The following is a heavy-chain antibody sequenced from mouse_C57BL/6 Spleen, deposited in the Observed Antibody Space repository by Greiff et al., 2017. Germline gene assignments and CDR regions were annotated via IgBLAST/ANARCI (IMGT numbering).Heavy chain of an antibody. CDR2: IYPGNSDT. J-gene: IGHJ2*01. Sequence: EVQLQQSGTVLARPGASVKMSCKTSGYTFTSYWMHWVKQRPGQGLEWIGAIYPGNSDTSYNQKLKGKAKLTAVTSASTAYMELSSLTNENSAIYYCTRSPYYGSSSDYFDYWGQGTTLTVSS. D-gene: IGHD1-1*01. CDR1: GYTFTSYW. V-gene: IGHV1-5*01. CDR3: TRSPYYGSSSDYFDY.